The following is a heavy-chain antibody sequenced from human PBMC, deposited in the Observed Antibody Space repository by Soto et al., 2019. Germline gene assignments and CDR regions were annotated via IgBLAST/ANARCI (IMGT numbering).Heavy chain of an antibody. Sequence: EVQLVESGGALVQPGGSLRLSCAVSGFTFSNYWXHWVRQAPGKGLVWVSRINIDGGTTSYADSVKGRFTISRDNAKNTLYLQMSSLRAEDTAVYYCARGSNTYPSYWGRGTLVTVSS. J-gene: IGHJ4*02. D-gene: IGHD2-21*01. CDR1: GFTFSNYW. V-gene: IGHV3-74*01. CDR2: INIDGGTT. CDR3: ARGSNTYPSY.